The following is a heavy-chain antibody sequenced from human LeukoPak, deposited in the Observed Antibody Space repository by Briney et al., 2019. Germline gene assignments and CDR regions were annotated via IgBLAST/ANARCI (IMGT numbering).Heavy chain of an antibody. Sequence: PGGSLRLSCAASGFTFHDYGMSWVRQSPGKGLEWVSGINWNGDRTGYADSVKGRFTISRDNAKKSLYLQMNSLGAEDTALYYCARRDYYGSGSPDFWGQGTLVTVSS. V-gene: IGHV3-20*04. CDR1: GFTFHDYG. CDR3: ARRDYYGSGSPDF. D-gene: IGHD3-10*01. CDR2: INWNGDRT. J-gene: IGHJ4*02.